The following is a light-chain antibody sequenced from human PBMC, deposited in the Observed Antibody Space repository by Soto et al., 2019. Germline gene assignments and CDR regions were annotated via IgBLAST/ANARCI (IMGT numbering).Light chain of an antibody. CDR2: GAS. Sequence: EIVLTQSPATLSLSPGERATLSCRASQSVSSYLAWYQHKPGQPPRLLIYGASDRASGTPARFSGSGSGTDFTLTISSLEPEDSAIYYCQQRGNWPLTFGGGTKLEIK. J-gene: IGKJ4*01. CDR3: QQRGNWPLT. CDR1: QSVSSY. V-gene: IGKV3-11*01.